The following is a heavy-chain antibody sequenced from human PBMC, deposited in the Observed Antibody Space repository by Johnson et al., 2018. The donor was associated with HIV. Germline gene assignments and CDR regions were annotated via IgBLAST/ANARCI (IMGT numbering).Heavy chain of an antibody. V-gene: IGHV3-11*04. Sequence: QMLLVESGGGLVKAGGSLRLSCAASGFTFSDHYTTWIRQAPGKGLECISSISSSGRTTYYADSVKGRFTISRNNVQNSMLLQMNSLRADDTAVYFCVRRMVVGYVAFDIWGQWTMVSVSS. CDR3: VRRMVVGYVAFDI. CDR1: GFTFSDHY. D-gene: IGHD2-21*01. CDR2: ISSSGRTT. J-gene: IGHJ3*02.